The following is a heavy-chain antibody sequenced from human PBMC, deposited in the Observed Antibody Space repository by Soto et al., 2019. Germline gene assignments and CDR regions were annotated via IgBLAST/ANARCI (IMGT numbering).Heavy chain of an antibody. V-gene: IGHV1-8*01. D-gene: IGHD6-13*01. CDR3: ARHHSSGYRSSWYGGYYYYGMDV. CDR1: GYTFTSYD. CDR2: MNPNSGNT. J-gene: IGHJ6*02. Sequence: GASVKVSCKASGYTFTSYDINWVRQATGHGLEWIGWMNPNSGNTGYAQKFQGRVTMTRNTSLSTAYMELSSLRSEDTAVYYCARHHSSGYRSSWYGGYYYYGMDVWGQGTPVTVSS.